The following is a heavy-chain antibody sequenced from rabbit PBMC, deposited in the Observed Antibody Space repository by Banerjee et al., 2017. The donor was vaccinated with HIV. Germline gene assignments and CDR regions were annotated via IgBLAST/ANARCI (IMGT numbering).Heavy chain of an antibody. Sequence: GGDLVKPGASLTLTCTASGLDFSSRYYMCWVRQAPGKGLEWIACIYTGSSGSIYYASWAKGRFTVSITSSTTVTLQMTSLPAADTATYFCARDIDNGYGTLWGQGTLVTVS. V-gene: IGHV1S40*01. CDR2: IYTGSSGSI. CDR1: GLDFSSRYY. J-gene: IGHJ4*01. D-gene: IGHD7-1*01. CDR3: ARDIDNGYGTL.